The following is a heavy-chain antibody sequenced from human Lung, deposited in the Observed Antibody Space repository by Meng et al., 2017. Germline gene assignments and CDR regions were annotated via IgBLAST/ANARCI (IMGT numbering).Heavy chain of an antibody. CDR1: GYNFLDYY. D-gene: IGHD6-25*01. CDR2: INPKSGDT. J-gene: IGHJ4*02. Sequence: SVNVPCKPSGYNFLDYYIHWLRRAPGQGLEWMGRINPKSGDTHYAQKFQARVTMTGDTSISTAYMELSGLRSDDTAMYYCARDEDISAAGKLFGDYWGQGTLVTVSS. CDR3: ARDEDISAAGKLFGDY. V-gene: IGHV1-2*06.